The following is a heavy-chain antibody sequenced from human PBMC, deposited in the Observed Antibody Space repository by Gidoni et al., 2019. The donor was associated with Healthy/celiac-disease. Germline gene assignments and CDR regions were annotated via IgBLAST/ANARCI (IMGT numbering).Heavy chain of an antibody. CDR2: IRSKAYGGTT. CDR3: TRDAAAAMFDYYYMDV. V-gene: IGHV3-49*03. CDR1: GFTFHDYA. D-gene: IGHD6-13*01. J-gene: IGHJ6*03. Sequence: EVQLVESGGGLVQPGRSLRLSCTASGFTFHDYARSWFRQAPGKGLEWVGFIRSKAYGGTTEYAASVKGRFTISRDDSKSIAYLQMNSLKTEDTAVYYCTRDAAAAMFDYYYMDVWGKGTTVTVSS.